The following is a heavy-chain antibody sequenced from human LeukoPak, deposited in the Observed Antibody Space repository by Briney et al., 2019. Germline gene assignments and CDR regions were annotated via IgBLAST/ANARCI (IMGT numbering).Heavy chain of an antibody. CDR1: GFTFDDYA. V-gene: IGHV3-9*01. CDR3: XXXXXTXYSSGWAVFDY. D-gene: IGHD6-19*01. CDR2: ISWNSGSI. J-gene: IGHJ4*02. Sequence: PGRSLRLSCAASGFTFDDYAMHWVRQAPGKGLEWVSGISWNSGSIGYADSVKGRFTISRDNAKNSLYLQMNSLRAEDTALYYXXXXXXTXYSSGWAVFDYWGQGTLVTVSS.